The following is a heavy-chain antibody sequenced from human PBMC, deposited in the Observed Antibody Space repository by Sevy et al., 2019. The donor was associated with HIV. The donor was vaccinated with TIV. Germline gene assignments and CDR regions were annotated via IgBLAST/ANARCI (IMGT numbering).Heavy chain of an antibody. CDR2: IKQDESEK. CDR1: GFTVGTYW. CDR3: AGDLIVPTGMFYYGMDV. D-gene: IGHD2-2*01. V-gene: IGHV3-7*01. Sequence: GGSLRLSCAASGFTVGTYWMSWVRQAPGKGLQWVASIKQDESEKNYVDSVKGRFTISRDNAKNSLALQMNSLRAEDTAVYYCAGDLIVPTGMFYYGMDVWGQGTTVTVSS. J-gene: IGHJ6*02.